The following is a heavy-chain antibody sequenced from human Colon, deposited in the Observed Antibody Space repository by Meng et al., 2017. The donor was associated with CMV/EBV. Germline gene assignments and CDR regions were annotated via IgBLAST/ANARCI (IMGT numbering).Heavy chain of an antibody. CDR1: GGDDYY. D-gene: IGHD3-22*01. J-gene: IGHJ3*01. CDR3: ARDRLDESTGYSASAFDV. Sequence: GGDDYYWNWIRQSPGRGLEWLAYIDLSGNTYFNPSLARRLSSSIDTSKNQFSLNLTSVTAADTAVYYCARDRLDESTGYSASAFDVWGQGTLVTVSS. CDR2: IDLSGNT. V-gene: IGHV4-30-4*01.